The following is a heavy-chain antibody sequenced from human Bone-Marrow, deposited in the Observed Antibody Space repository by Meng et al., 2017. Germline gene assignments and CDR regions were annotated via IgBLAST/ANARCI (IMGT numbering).Heavy chain of an antibody. J-gene: IGHJ4*02. CDR2: IESNSDGGTT. Sequence: QLVGTGVDLVKRGGSLSLSCVASGFSFTDAWMSWVRQAPGKGLEWVGRIESNSDGGTTDYAAPVKGRFTISRDDSKNTLYLQMNSLIIEDTALYFCATGAAAADHWGQGTLVTVSS. D-gene: IGHD6-13*01. CDR3: ATGAAAADH. V-gene: IGHV3-15*04. CDR1: GFSFTDAW.